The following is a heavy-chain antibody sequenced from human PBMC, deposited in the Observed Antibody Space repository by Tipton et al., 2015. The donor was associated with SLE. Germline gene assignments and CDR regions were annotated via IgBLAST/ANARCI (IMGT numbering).Heavy chain of an antibody. CDR3: AYYDFWSGRDY. CDR1: GGSLSSFY. V-gene: IGHV4-59*01. Sequence: TLSLTCTVSGGSLSSFYWSWIRRPPGKGLEWIGFIYSSGNTNYNPSLKSRVTISVDTSKNQFSLKLGSVTAADTAVYYCAYYDFWSGRDYWGQGTLVTVSS. CDR2: IYSSGNT. D-gene: IGHD3-3*01. J-gene: IGHJ4*02.